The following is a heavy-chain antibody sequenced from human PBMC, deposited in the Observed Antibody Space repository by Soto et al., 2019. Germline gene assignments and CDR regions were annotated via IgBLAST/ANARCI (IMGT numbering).Heavy chain of an antibody. CDR1: GGTVMRYA. CDR2: IIPVFGSA. J-gene: IGHJ5*02. CDR3: AGAPDGSESHWSDL. Sequence: SVKVSCKGSGGTVMRYAISWVRPAPGQGLEWMGGIIPVFGSANYAQKFQGRVTITADEAPRTAYMEPSSLSSEGPAEFLFAGAPDGSESHWSDLSSQGTLVIGFS. D-gene: IGHD6-25*01. V-gene: IGHV1-69*13.